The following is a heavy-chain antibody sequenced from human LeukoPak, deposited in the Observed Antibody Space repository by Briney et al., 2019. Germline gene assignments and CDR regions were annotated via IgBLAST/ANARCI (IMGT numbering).Heavy chain of an antibody. J-gene: IGHJ4*02. CDR3: ARDRGHSSSWYGGEDY. CDR2: ISAYNGNT. D-gene: IGHD6-13*01. Sequence: ASVKVSCKASGYTFTSYGISWVRQAPGQGLEWMGWISAYNGNTNYAQKLQGRVTMTTDTSTSTAYMELRSLRSDDTAVYYCARDRGHSSSWYGGEDYWGQGTLVTVSS. CDR1: GYTFTSYG. V-gene: IGHV1-18*01.